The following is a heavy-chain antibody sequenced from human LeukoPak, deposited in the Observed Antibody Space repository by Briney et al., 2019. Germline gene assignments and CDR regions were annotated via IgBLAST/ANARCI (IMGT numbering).Heavy chain of an antibody. CDR3: ARDWFHAIDY. D-gene: IGHD2/OR15-2a*01. Sequence: PSETLSLTCAVSGGSISSSNWWSWVRQPPGKGLEWIGEIYHSGSTNYNPSLKSRVTISVDTSKNQFSLKLSSVTAADTAVYYCARDWFHAIDYWGQGTLVTVSS. J-gene: IGHJ4*02. CDR1: GGSISSSNW. V-gene: IGHV4-4*02. CDR2: IYHSGST.